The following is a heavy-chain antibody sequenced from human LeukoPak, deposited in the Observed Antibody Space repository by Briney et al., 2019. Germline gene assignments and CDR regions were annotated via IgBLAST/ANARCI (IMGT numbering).Heavy chain of an antibody. CDR1: GGSIISNY. Sequence: PSETLSLTCTVSGGSIISNYWSWIRQSAGPGLEWIGRIYGSGITDYNPSLKSRVTMSLDTSRKQFSLRLTSVTAAETAVYYCARLKFYDSTGYSPGYYMDVWGKGTTVSVFS. CDR2: IYGSGIT. D-gene: IGHD3-22*01. J-gene: IGHJ6*03. V-gene: IGHV4-4*07. CDR3: ARLKFYDSTGYSPGYYMDV.